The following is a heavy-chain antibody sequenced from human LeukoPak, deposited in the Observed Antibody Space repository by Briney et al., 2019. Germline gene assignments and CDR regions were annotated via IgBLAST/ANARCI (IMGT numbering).Heavy chain of an antibody. J-gene: IGHJ6*03. CDR1: GGSISSYY. CDR2: IYYSGST. Sequence: WETLSLTCTVSGGSISSYYWSWIRQPPGKGLEWIGYIYYSGSTNYNPSLKSRVTISVDTSKNQFSLKLSSVTAADTAVYYCARHFAFSYYYMDVWGKGTTLTVSS. V-gene: IGHV4-59*08. CDR3: ARHFAFSYYYMDV.